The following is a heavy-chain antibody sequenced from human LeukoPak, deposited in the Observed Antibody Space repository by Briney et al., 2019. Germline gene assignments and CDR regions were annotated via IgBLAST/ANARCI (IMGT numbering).Heavy chain of an antibody. CDR1: GFTFSSYE. J-gene: IGHJ3*02. Sequence: GGSLRLSCAASGFTFSSYEMNWVRQAPGKGLEWVSYISSSGSTIYYADSVKGRFTISRDNAKNSLYLQMNSLRAEDTAVYYCARVYSGYHTPRGAFDIWGQGTMVTVSS. V-gene: IGHV3-48*03. CDR3: ARVYSGYHTPRGAFDI. D-gene: IGHD5-12*01. CDR2: ISSSGSTI.